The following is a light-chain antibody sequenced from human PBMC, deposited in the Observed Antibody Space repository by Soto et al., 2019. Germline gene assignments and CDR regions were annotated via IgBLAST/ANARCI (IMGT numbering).Light chain of an antibody. CDR1: QSVSSY. Sequence: EIVLTQSPATLSSSPGERATLSCRASQSVSSYLAWYQQKPGQAPRLLIYDASNRATGIPARFSGSGSGTDFTLTISSLGPEDFAVYYCQQRSNWPITFGQGTRLEIK. J-gene: IGKJ5*01. CDR2: DAS. CDR3: QQRSNWPIT. V-gene: IGKV3-11*01.